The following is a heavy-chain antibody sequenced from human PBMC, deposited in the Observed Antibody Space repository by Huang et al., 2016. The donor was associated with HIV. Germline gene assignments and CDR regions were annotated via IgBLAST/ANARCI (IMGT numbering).Heavy chain of an antibody. J-gene: IGHJ4*02. CDR1: GGSIKSRNYY. Sequence: QLQLQESGPGLVKPSDTLSLNCTISGGSIKSRNYYWGWVRQAPGKGLEWIGYIYYSGSPYYNTSLRSRVSLSVDTSKNQVTLKVNAVIAADTAVYYCARRQGSGYYFYFDYWGRGIPVTVSA. CDR3: ARRQGSGYYFYFDY. D-gene: IGHD3-22*01. CDR2: IYYSGSP. V-gene: IGHV4-39*01.